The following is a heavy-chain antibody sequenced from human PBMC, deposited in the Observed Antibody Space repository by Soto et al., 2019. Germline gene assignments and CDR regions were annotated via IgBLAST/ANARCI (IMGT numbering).Heavy chain of an antibody. CDR2: ISSSSSYI. CDR3: ARGYCSSTSCSLYYFDY. V-gene: IGHV3-21*01. Sequence: GGSLRLSCAASGFTFSSYSMNWVRQAPGKGLEWVSSISSSSSYIYYADSVKGRFTISRDNAKNSLYLQMNSLRAEDTAVYYCARGYCSSTSCSLYYFDYWGQGTLVTVSS. CDR1: GFTFSSYS. D-gene: IGHD2-2*01. J-gene: IGHJ4*02.